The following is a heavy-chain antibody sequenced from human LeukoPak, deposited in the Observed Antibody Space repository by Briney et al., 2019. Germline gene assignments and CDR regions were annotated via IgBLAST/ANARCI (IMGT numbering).Heavy chain of an antibody. V-gene: IGHV3-23*01. CDR2: ISDGGEGT. CDR3: VRVNYGGNSGYHFDY. Sequence: GGSLRLSCAASGFYLWRYAMSWVRQAPGKGLEWVADISDGGEGTHYADSVQGRFRVSRDNSKKTLFLQLGSLRVQDTAIYHCVRVNYGGNSGYHFDYWGQGTLVIVSS. CDR1: GFYLWRYA. J-gene: IGHJ4*02. D-gene: IGHD4-23*01.